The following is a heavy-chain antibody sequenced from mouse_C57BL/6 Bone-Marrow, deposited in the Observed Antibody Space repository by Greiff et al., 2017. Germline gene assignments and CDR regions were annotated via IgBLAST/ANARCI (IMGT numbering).Heavy chain of an antibody. CDR1: GFNIKDDY. D-gene: IGHD1-1*01. CDR3: TTPSSYDY. V-gene: IGHV14-4*01. CDR2: IDPENGDT. J-gene: IGHJ2*01. Sequence: EVKLQQSGAELVRPGASVKLSCTASGFNIKDDYMHWVKQRPEQGLEWIGWIDPENGDTEYASKFQGKATITADTSSNTAYLQLSSLTSEDTAVYYCTTPSSYDYWGQGTTLTVSS.